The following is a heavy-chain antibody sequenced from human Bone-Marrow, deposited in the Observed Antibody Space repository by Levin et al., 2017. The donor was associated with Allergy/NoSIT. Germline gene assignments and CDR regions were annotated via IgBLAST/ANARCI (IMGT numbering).Heavy chain of an antibody. J-gene: IGHJ4*01. CDR2: IYYSGST. CDR1: GDSISNGRYY. CDR3: ARRLMSGRLGGDPFDF. V-gene: IGHV4-39*01. Sequence: SQTLSLTCTVSGDSISNGRYYWGWIRQPPGKGLEWIGSIYYSGSTYDNPSLKSRVTISIDTSKNQFSLKLSSVTAADTAVYHCARRLMSGRLGGDPFDFWGHGILVTVSS. D-gene: IGHD2-21*01.